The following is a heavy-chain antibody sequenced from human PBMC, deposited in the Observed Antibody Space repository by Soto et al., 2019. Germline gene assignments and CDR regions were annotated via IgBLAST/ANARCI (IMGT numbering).Heavy chain of an antibody. CDR3: ARVHYYDSSGYSVYHYGMDV. CDR1: GFTFSSYE. CDR2: ISSSGSNM. V-gene: IGHV3-48*03. Sequence: GGSLRLSCAASGFTFSSYEMNWVRQAPGKGLEWVSYISSSGSNMYYADSVKGRFTISRDNAKKSLYLQMNSLRAEDTAVYYCARVHYYDSSGYSVYHYGMDVWGQGTTVTVSS. J-gene: IGHJ6*02. D-gene: IGHD3-22*01.